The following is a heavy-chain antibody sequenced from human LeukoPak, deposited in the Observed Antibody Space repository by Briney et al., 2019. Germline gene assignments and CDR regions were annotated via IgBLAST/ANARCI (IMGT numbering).Heavy chain of an antibody. CDR1: GGSISSGGYC. J-gene: IGHJ4*02. CDR2: IYHSGST. D-gene: IGHD6-13*01. Sequence: SQTLSLTCTVSGGSISSGGYCWSWIRQPPGKGLEWIGYIYHSGSTYYNPSLKSRVTISLDRSKNQFSLKLSSVTAADTAVYYCARENRQQLVKGDAFDYWGQGTLVTVSS. CDR3: ARENRQQLVKGDAFDY. V-gene: IGHV4-30-2*01.